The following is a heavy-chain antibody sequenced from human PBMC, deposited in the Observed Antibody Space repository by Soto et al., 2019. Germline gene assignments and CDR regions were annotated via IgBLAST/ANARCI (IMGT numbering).Heavy chain of an antibody. Sequence: EEHLLESGGGLVQPGGSLTLSCASSGFPFSIYSMSWVRQAPGKGLQWVSGISATGATRHYADSLRGRLSIFRDNSRNTLYLQLNSLRAEDTAVYFCAKSRGDSWTLDYVDYWGQGNLVTVSS. J-gene: IGHJ4*02. CDR2: ISATGATR. CDR1: GFPFSIYS. CDR3: AKSRGDSWTLDYVDY. D-gene: IGHD3-3*01. V-gene: IGHV3-23*01.